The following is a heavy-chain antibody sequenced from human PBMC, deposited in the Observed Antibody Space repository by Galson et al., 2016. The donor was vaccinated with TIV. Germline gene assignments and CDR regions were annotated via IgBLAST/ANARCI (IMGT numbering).Heavy chain of an antibody. Sequence: SLRLSCAASGFTFSNYAMHWVRQAPGQGLEWVAIISEDGDNKYYTDSLEGRFTISRDNTKNTVYLQMNSLRSEDTAMYYCARSLRYYDFWSGYSWGQGTLVTVSS. CDR3: ARSLRYYDFWSGYS. V-gene: IGHV3-30-3*01. J-gene: IGHJ5*02. D-gene: IGHD3-3*01. CDR1: GFTFSNYA. CDR2: ISEDGDNK.